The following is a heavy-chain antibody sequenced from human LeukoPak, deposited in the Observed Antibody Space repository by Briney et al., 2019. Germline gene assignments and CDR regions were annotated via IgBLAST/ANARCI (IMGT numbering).Heavy chain of an antibody. CDR3: AKSVGIIGRGAFDI. J-gene: IGHJ3*02. V-gene: IGHV3-23*01. D-gene: IGHD3-10*01. Sequence: GGSLRLSCSSSGFTFSTYAMSWVRQAPGKGLEWVSGLSGSAATTYYADSAKGRFTISRDNSKNALYLQMNSLRGDDTAIYYCAKSVGIIGRGAFDIWGQGTMVTVSS. CDR1: GFTFSTYA. CDR2: LSGSAATT.